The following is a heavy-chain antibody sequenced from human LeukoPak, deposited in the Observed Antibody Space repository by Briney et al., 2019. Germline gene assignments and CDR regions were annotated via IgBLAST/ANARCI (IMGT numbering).Heavy chain of an antibody. CDR1: GGSISSGGYS. V-gene: IGHV4-30-2*01. D-gene: IGHD3-10*01. Sequence: SQTLSLTCAVSGGSISSGGYSWSWIRQPPGKGLEWIGYIYHSGSTYYNPSLKSRVTISVDRSKNQFSLKLSSVPAADTAVYYCARGKAGSYGDYFDYWGQGTLVTVSS. J-gene: IGHJ4*02. CDR3: ARGKAGSYGDYFDY. CDR2: IYHSGST.